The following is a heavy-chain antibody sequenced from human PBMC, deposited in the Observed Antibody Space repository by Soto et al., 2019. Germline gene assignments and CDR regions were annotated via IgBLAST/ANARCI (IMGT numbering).Heavy chain of an antibody. CDR1: GFTFSSYS. D-gene: IGHD4-4*01. CDR2: ISSSSSYI. Sequence: GGSLRLSCAASGFTFSSYSMNWVRQAPGKGLEWVSSISSSSSYIYYADSVKGRFTISRDNAKNSLYLQMNSLRAEDTAVYYCARDLRYSNYASNYYYGMDVWGQGTTVTVSS. V-gene: IGHV3-21*01. CDR3: ARDLRYSNYASNYYYGMDV. J-gene: IGHJ6*02.